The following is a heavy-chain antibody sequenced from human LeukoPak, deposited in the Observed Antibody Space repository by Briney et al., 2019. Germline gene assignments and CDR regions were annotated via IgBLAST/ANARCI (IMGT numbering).Heavy chain of an antibody. J-gene: IGHJ4*02. Sequence: PSETLSLTCTVSGGSISSYYWSWIRQPPGKGLECIGYIYYSGSTNYNPPLKSRVTISVDTSKNQFSLKLSSVTAADTAVYYCARLSVRGVIINFDYGGQGTLVTVSP. CDR3: ARLSVRGVIINFDY. CDR2: IYYSGST. CDR1: GGSISSYY. D-gene: IGHD3-10*01. V-gene: IGHV4-59*08.